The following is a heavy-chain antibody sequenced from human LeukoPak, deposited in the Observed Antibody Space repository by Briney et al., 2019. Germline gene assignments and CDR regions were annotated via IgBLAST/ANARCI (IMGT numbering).Heavy chain of an antibody. CDR3: ARGDFWSGFSLFY. Sequence: SETLSLTCTVSGGSISSGGYYWSWIRQHPGKGLEWIGYIYYSGSTYYNPSLKSRVTISVDTSKNQFSLKLSSVTAADTAVYYCARGDFWSGFSLFYWGQGTLVTVSS. CDR2: IYYSGST. CDR1: GGSISSGGYY. V-gene: IGHV4-31*03. J-gene: IGHJ4*02. D-gene: IGHD3-3*01.